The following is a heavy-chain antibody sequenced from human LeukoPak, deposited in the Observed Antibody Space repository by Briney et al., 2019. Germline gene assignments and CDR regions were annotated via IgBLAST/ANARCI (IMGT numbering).Heavy chain of an antibody. J-gene: IGHJ6*02. CDR2: INHSGST. V-gene: IGHV4-34*01. Sequence: SETLSLTCAVYGRSFSGYYWSWIRQPPGKGLECHGEINHSGSTNYNPSLKSRFTISVDTSKNPFSLKMSSVTAADTAVYYCARSRYYYYGMDVWGQGTTVTVSS. CDR3: ARSRYYYYGMDV. CDR1: GRSFSGYY.